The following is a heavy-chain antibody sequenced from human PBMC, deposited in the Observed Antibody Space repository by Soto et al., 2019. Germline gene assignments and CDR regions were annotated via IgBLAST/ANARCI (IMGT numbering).Heavy chain of an antibody. J-gene: IGHJ4*02. V-gene: IGHV1-18*01. Sequence: SVKVAWKTSGYSFTSDGIGWVRHAPGQGLEWMGWISAYNGNTNYAQKLQGRVTMTTDTSASTAYMELSSLRSEDTAVYYCAREGYDSSGYYLNGGFDYWGQGTLVTVSS. D-gene: IGHD3-22*01. CDR2: ISAYNGNT. CDR1: GYSFTSDG. CDR3: AREGYDSSGYYLNGGFDY.